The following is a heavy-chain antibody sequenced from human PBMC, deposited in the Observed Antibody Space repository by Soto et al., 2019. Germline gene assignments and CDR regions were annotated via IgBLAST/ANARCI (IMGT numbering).Heavy chain of an antibody. D-gene: IGHD5-12*01. CDR2: INHSGST. J-gene: IGHJ4*02. V-gene: IGHV4-34*01. Sequence: NPSETLSLTCAVYGGSFSGYYWSWIRQPPGKGLEWIGEINHSGSTNYNPSLKSRVTISVDTSKNQFSLKLSSVTAADTAVYYCARDAYGYSGYERYFDYWGQGTLVTVSS. CDR1: GGSFSGYY. CDR3: ARDAYGYSGYERYFDY.